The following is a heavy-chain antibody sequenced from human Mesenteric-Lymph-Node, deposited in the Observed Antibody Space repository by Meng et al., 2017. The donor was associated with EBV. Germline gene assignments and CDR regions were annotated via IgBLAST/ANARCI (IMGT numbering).Heavy chain of an antibody. Sequence: QGQLEQFGAEVKSPGSSGKVSCKASGGSFSTYTINWVRQAPGQGLEWMGIINPSGGSTSYAQKFQGRVTMTRDTSTSTVYMELSSLRSEDTAVYYCARDVMVQGVRWFDPWGQGTLVTVSS. CDR1: GGSFSTYT. J-gene: IGHJ5*02. V-gene: IGHV1-46*01. CDR2: INPSGGST. D-gene: IGHD3-10*01. CDR3: ARDVMVQGVRWFDP.